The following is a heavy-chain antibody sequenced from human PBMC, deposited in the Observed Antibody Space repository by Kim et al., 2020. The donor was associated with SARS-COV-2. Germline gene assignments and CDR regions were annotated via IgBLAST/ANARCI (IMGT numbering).Heavy chain of an antibody. D-gene: IGHD3-9*01. V-gene: IGHV3-30*18. CDR2: ISYDGSDK. Sequence: GGSLRLSCSASAFIFSNYAFHWVRQAPGRGLEWVALISYDGSDKYLADSVKGRFTISRDDSKYTVYLQLNSLRAEDTAVYYCAKGLLRYFYWLLSVDAFVIWARGTRVTVSS. CDR3: AKGLLRYFYWLLSVDAFVI. J-gene: IGHJ3*02. CDR1: AFIFSNYA.